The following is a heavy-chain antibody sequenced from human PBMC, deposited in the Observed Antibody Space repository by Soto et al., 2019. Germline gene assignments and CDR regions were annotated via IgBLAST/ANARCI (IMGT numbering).Heavy chain of an antibody. D-gene: IGHD3-22*01. Sequence: PGESLKISCAASGFTFSNYAMSWVRQAPGKGLEWVSAISYGGGTTYYADSVKGRFTISRDNSKNTLYLQMNSLRAEDTAVYYCAKNPGYYYDSTGYHFDYWGQGTLVTVSS. CDR3: AKNPGYYYDSTGYHFDY. J-gene: IGHJ4*02. CDR2: ISYGGGTT. V-gene: IGHV3-23*01. CDR1: GFTFSNYA.